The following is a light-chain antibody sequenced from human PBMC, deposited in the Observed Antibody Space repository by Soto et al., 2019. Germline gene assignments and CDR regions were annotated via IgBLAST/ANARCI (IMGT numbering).Light chain of an antibody. V-gene: IGLV1-44*01. J-gene: IGLJ2*01. CDR2: SDD. CDR1: NSNIGDKA. Sequence: QSVLTQPPSASGTPGQRVTISCSRSNSNIGDKAVTWYQQIPGTAPKVVIHSDDQRPSGVPDRFSGSKSGNSASLAISAVQSEDEADYFCASWDDSLTLVFGGGTQLTVL. CDR3: ASWDDSLTLV.